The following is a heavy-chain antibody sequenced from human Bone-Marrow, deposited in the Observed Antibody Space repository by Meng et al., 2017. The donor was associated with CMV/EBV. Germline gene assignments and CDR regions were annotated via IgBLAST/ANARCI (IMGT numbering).Heavy chain of an antibody. CDR2: NNWNGGST. CDR1: GCTFDDYV. J-gene: IGHJ6*02. CDR3: ARGEYTIFGVVLPFPMDV. Sequence: GESLKISCASSGCTFDDYVMSWDRQAPGKGLEWVSGNNWNGGSTGYADSVKGRFTISRDNAKNSLYLQMHSLRAEDTAVFYCARGEYTIFGVVLPFPMDVWGQGTTVTVSS. D-gene: IGHD3-3*01. V-gene: IGHV3-20*04.